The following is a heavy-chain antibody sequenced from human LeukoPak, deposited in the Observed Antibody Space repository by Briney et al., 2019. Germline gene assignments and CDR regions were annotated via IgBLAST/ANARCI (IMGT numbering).Heavy chain of an antibody. CDR3: ARHNPPWSRTGDFYGMDV. J-gene: IGHJ6*02. Sequence: SETLSPTCTVSGGSISSYYWSWIRQPPGKGLEWIGYIYYSGSTNYNPSLKSRVTISVDTSKNQFSLKLSSVTAADTAVYYCARHNPPWSRTGDFYGMDVWGQGTTVTVSS. CDR2: IYYSGST. CDR1: GGSISSYY. D-gene: IGHD7-27*01. V-gene: IGHV4-59*08.